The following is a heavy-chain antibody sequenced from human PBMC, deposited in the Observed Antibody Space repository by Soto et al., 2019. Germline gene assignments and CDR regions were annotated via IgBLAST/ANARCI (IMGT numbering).Heavy chain of an antibody. CDR2: ISSSGSTL. Sequence: PGWSLRLSCAASGFTFSSYEMNWVRQAPGKGLEWVSYISSSGSTLYHADSVKGRFTISRDNAKNSVYLQMNSLRAEDTAVYYCARGLYGMDVWGQGTTATV. CDR3: ARGLYGMDV. J-gene: IGHJ6*02. V-gene: IGHV3-48*03. CDR1: GFTFSSYE.